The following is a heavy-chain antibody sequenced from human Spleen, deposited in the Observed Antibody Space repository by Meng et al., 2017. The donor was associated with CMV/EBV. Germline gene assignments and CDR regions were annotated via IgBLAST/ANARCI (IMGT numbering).Heavy chain of an antibody. D-gene: IGHD3-3*01. Sequence: GESLKISCAATGFTVRGYWMHWVRQAPGKGLVWVLRINSDGSTITYADSVKGRFTISRDNAKNTQYLQMNSMRAEDTAVYFCTRVINFHDFCNGQIYHFDSWGQGTLVTVSS. CDR3: TRVINFHDFCNGQIYHFDS. CDR1: GFTVRGYW. V-gene: IGHV3-74*01. CDR2: INSDGSTI. J-gene: IGHJ4*02.